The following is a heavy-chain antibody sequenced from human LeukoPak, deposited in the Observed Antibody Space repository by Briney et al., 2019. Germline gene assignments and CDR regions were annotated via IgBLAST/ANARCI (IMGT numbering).Heavy chain of an antibody. J-gene: IGHJ3*02. D-gene: IGHD6-19*01. V-gene: IGHV3-30-3*01. CDR1: GFTFSSYA. CDR2: ISYDGSNK. Sequence: GGSLRLSCAASGFTFSSYAMHWVRQAPGKGLEWVAVISYDGSNKYYADSVKGRFTISRDNSKNTLYLQMNSLRAEDTAVYYCARVRLAVASTNAFDIWGQGTMVTVSS. CDR3: ARVRLAVASTNAFDI.